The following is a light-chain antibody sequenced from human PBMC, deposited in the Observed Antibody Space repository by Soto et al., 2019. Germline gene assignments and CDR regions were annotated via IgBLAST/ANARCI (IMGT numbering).Light chain of an antibody. J-gene: IGLJ1*01. V-gene: IGLV2-11*01. CDR2: DVT. CDR1: SSDVGGYNY. Sequence: QSVLTQPRSVSGSPGQSVTISCTGSSSDVGGYNYVSWYQQQPGKAPKLLIYDVTIRTSAVSARFSGSKSGNTASLTISGLQAEDDADYFCCSYEGTYTSFVFGTGTKVTVL. CDR3: CSYEGTYTSFV.